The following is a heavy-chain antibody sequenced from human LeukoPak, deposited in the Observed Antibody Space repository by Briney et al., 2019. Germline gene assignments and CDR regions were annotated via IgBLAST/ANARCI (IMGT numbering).Heavy chain of an antibody. D-gene: IGHD3-9*01. CDR3: ARDGNYDILTGYYKGFDY. CDR1: GGTFSSYA. V-gene: IGHV1-69*06. J-gene: IGHJ4*02. Sequence: SVKVSCKASGGTFSSYAISWVRQAPGQGLEWMGGIIPIFGTANYAQKFQGRVTITADKSTSTAYMELSSLRSEDTAVYYCARDGNYDILTGYYKGFDYWGQGTLVTVSS. CDR2: IIPIFGTA.